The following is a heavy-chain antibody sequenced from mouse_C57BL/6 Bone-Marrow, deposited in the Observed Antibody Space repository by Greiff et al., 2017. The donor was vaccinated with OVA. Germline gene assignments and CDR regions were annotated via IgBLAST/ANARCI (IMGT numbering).Heavy chain of an antibody. V-gene: IGHV1-81*01. CDR3: ARGYYGSSYFDY. D-gene: IGHD1-1*01. J-gene: IGHJ2*01. Sequence: VQLQQSGAELARPGASVQLSCKASGYTFTSYGISWVKQRTGQGLEWIGEIYPRSGNTYYNEKFKGKATLTADKSSSTAYMELRSLTSEDSAVYFCARGYYGSSYFDYWGQGTTLTVSS. CDR1: GYTFTSYG. CDR2: IYPRSGNT.